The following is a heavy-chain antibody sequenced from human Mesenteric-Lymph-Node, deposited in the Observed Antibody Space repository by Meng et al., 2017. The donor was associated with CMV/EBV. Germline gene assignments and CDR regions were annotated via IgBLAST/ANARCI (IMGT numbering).Heavy chain of an antibody. D-gene: IGHD3-3*01. V-gene: IGHV3-20*04. J-gene: IGHJ6*02. CDR3: ARLPRITIFGVVRIYYGMDV. CDR2: INWNGDRT. CDR1: GFTFDDYG. Sequence: GGSLRLSCAASGFTFDDYGMSWVRQAPGKGLEWVSGINWNGDRTGYADSVKGRFTISRDNAKNSLYLQMNSLRAEDTAVYYCARLPRITIFGVVRIYYGMDVWGQGTTVTVSS.